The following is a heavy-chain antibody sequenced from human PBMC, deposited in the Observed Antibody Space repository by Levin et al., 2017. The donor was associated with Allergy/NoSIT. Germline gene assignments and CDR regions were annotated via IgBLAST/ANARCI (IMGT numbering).Heavy chain of an antibody. J-gene: IGHJ4*02. CDR2: IYPGDSTI. CDR1: GYSFTNFW. V-gene: IGHV5-51*01. Sequence: GESLKISCKASGYSFTNFWIGWVRQRPGRGLEWMGIIYPGDSTIRYSPSFQGQVTISVDKSISTAYLQWRSLKASDTAMYYCARQYLTFFDYWGQGNMVTVSS. CDR3: ARQYLTFFDY.